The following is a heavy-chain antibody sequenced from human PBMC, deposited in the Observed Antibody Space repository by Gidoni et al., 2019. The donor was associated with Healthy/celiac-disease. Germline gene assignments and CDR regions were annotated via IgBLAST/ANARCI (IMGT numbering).Heavy chain of an antibody. J-gene: IGHJ6*02. CDR1: GVTFSSYS. CDR3: AREGGALYGMDV. Sequence: EVQLVESGGGVVQPGGSLRLSWAAPGVTFSSYSMNWVRQAPGKGLEWVSYISSSSSTIYYADSVKGRFTISRDNAKNSLYLQMNSLRDEDTAVYYCAREGGALYGMDVWGQGTTVTVSS. D-gene: IGHD2-21*01. V-gene: IGHV3-48*02. CDR2: ISSSSSTI.